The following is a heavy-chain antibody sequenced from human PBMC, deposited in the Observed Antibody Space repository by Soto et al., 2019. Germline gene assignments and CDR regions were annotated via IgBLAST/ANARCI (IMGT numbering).Heavy chain of an antibody. D-gene: IGHD2-2*01. CDR1: GCTFSSYA. CDR2: IGGSGGST. CDR3: AKDSYWDIVVVPAAIGLVDY. J-gene: IGHJ4*02. Sequence: PRLSGAASGCTFSSYAMSWVRQSPGKGLEWVSAIGGSGGSTYYADSVKGRFTISRDNSKNTLYLQMNSLRAEDTAVYYCAKDSYWDIVVVPAAIGLVDYWGQGTLVTVSS. V-gene: IGHV3-23*01.